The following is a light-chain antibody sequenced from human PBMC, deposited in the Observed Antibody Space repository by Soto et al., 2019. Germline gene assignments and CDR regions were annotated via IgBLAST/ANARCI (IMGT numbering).Light chain of an antibody. J-gene: IGKJ5*01. CDR1: QSVSNSF. V-gene: IGKV3-15*01. CDR2: GAS. Sequence: EVVLTQSPCTLSLSPGERASLSCRASQSVSNSFLAWYQQKPGQAPRLLIYGASTRATGVPARFSGSGSGADFTLTISNLQSEDFAVYYCKQYTNWPPITFGQGTRLEIK. CDR3: KQYTNWPPIT.